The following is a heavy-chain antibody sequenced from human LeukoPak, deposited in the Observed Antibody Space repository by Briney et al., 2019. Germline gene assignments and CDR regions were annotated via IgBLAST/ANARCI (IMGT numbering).Heavy chain of an antibody. CDR3: ARRSDGYSSSWYGSDY. D-gene: IGHD6-13*01. V-gene: IGHV5-51*01. CDR1: GYSFTSYW. J-gene: IGHJ4*02. CDR2: IYPGDSDT. Sequence: GESLKISCKGSGYSFTSYWIGWVRQMPGKGLEWMGIIYPGDSDTRYSPSFQGQVTISADKSISTAYLQWSSLKASDTAMYYCARRSDGYSSSWYGSDYWGQGTLVTVSS.